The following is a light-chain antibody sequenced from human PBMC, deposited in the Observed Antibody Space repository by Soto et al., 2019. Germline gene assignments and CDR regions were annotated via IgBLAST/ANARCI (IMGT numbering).Light chain of an antibody. V-gene: IGKV1-5*03. J-gene: IGKJ1*01. Sequence: DIQMTQSPSTLSASVGDRVTITCRASQSISSWLAWYQQKPGKAPKLLIYKASSLESGVQSRFSGSGSGTEFTLTIRGLQPDDFATYYCKQYNSYPWTFGQGTKVDIK. CDR3: KQYNSYPWT. CDR2: KAS. CDR1: QSISSW.